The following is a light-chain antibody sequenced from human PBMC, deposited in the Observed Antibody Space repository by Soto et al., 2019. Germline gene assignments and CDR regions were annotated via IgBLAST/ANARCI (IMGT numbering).Light chain of an antibody. CDR3: QQANRFPTT. V-gene: IGKV1-12*01. CDR1: QDISSW. J-gene: IGKJ5*01. Sequence: DIQMTQSPSFVSASVGDRVTVTCRASQDISSWLAWYQQKPGKAPKLLIYTTSTLGSGVPSRFCGSRSVTYFTLTISGLQPEDFATYSCQQANRFPTTFGQGTRLEIQ. CDR2: TTS.